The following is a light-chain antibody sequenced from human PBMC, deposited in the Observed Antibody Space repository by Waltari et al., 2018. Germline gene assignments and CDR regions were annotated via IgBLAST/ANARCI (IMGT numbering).Light chain of an antibody. CDR1: HIDTKG. V-gene: IGLV3-21*02. Sequence: SYVLTQAPSVSLAPGQTAPITCGADHIDTKGVPWYQQKPGQAPALVVSDNSDRPSGIPERFSASKSGNTAPLTITRVEAGDEADYYCQVWDNTSRHVIFGGGTKLTVL. CDR2: DNS. CDR3: QVWDNTSRHVI. J-gene: IGLJ2*01.